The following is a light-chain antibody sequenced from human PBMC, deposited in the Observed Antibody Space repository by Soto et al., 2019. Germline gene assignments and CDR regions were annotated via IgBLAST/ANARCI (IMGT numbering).Light chain of an antibody. CDR1: QSLLFSQNNKNY. J-gene: IGKJ4*01. V-gene: IGKV4-1*01. CDR2: WAS. Sequence: DIVVTQSPEFLAVSLGERATINCKSIQSLLFSQNNKNYLAWYQQKPGQPPKLLIYWASTRALGVPDRFSGSGSGTDFTLTITSLQAEDVAVYHCQQYDHIPLTFGGGTKVDI. CDR3: QQYDHIPLT.